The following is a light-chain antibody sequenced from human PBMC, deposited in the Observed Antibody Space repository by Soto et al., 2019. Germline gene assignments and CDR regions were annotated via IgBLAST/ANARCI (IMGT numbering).Light chain of an antibody. Sequence: DIQMTQSPSTLSASVGDRVIITCRASQSLGTWLAWYQQKPGTAPVLLIYDVSRLESGVPARFSGRGSGTEFTLTISSLQPDDFATYCCLQYVSYPLTFGGGTKVEIK. CDR2: DVS. CDR1: QSLGTW. V-gene: IGKV1-5*01. J-gene: IGKJ4*01. CDR3: LQYVSYPLT.